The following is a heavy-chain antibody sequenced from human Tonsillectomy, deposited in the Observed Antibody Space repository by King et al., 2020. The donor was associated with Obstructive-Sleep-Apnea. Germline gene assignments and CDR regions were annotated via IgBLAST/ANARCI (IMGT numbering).Heavy chain of an antibody. Sequence: VQLQESGPGLVKPSETLSLTCTVSGGSISSYYWSWIRQPPGKGLEWIGYSYYSGSTNYNPSPTIRVTISVDKSKNQFSLKLSSVTAADTAVYYCARLMVHSSSWPYFDYWGQGTLVTVSS. V-gene: IGHV4-59*08. CDR2: SYYSGST. CDR3: ARLMVHSSSWPYFDY. CDR1: GGSISSYY. J-gene: IGHJ4*02. D-gene: IGHD6-13*01.